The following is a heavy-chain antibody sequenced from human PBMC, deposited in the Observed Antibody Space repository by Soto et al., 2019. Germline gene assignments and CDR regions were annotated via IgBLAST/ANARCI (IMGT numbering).Heavy chain of an antibody. D-gene: IGHD5-18*01. V-gene: IGHV4-34*01. Sequence: PSETLSLTCAVYGGSFSGYYWSWIRQPPGKGLEWIGEINHSGSTNYNPSLKSRVTISVDTSKNQFSLKLSSVTAADTAVYYCARGPVLWLAGYYYDGMDVRGQGTTDTVS. CDR1: GGSFSGYY. CDR3: ARGPVLWLAGYYYDGMDV. J-gene: IGHJ6*02. CDR2: INHSGST.